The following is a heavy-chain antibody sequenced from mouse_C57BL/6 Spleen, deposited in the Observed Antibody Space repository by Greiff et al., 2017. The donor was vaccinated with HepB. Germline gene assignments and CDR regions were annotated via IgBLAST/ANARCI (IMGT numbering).Heavy chain of an antibody. V-gene: IGHV1-19*01. CDR2: INPYNGGT. CDR1: GYTFTDYY. Sequence: EVQLQQSGPVLVKPGASVKMSCKASGYTFTDYYMNWVKQSHGKSLEWIGVINPYNGGTSYNQKFKGKATLTVDKSSSTAYMELNSLTSEDSAVYYCAREGYYYGRVPFAYWGQGTLVTVSA. CDR3: AREGYYYGRVPFAY. J-gene: IGHJ3*01. D-gene: IGHD1-1*01.